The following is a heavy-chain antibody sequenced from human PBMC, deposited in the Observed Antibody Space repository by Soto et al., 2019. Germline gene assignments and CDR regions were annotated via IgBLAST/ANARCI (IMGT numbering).Heavy chain of an antibody. CDR3: ARTLYFDWSPNWFDP. CDR1: GGSISSYY. V-gene: IGHV4-59*01. CDR2: IYYSGST. J-gene: IGHJ5*02. D-gene: IGHD3-9*01. Sequence: SETLSLTCTVSGGSISSYYWSWIRQPPGKGLEWIGYIYYSGSTNYNPSLKSRVTISVDTSKNQFSLKLSSVTAADTAVYYCARTLYFDWSPNWFDPWGQGTLVTVSS.